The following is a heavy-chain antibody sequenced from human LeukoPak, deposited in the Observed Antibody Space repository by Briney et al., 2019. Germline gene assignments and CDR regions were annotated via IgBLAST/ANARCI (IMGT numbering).Heavy chain of an antibody. D-gene: IGHD6-19*01. CDR2: IYHSGNT. Sequence: SETLSLTCAVSGYSISSGYYWGWIRQPPGKGLEWIGSIYHSGNTYYNPSLRSRVTISVDTSKNQFSLKLSSVTAADTAVYYCARTDSSGWYYFDYWGQGTLVTVSS. V-gene: IGHV4-38-2*01. CDR3: ARTDSSGWYYFDY. CDR1: GYSISSGYY. J-gene: IGHJ4*02.